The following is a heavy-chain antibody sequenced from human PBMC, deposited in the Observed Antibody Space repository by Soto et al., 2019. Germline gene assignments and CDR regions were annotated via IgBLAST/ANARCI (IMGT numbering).Heavy chain of an antibody. D-gene: IGHD2-2*01. CDR2: ISGSGGST. J-gene: IGHJ4*02. V-gene: IGHV3-23*01. Sequence: EVQLLESGGGLVQPGGSLRLSCAASGFTFSSYAMSWVRQAPGKGLEWVSAISGSGGSTYYADSVKGRFTISRDNSKNTLYLQMNSLRAEDTAVYYCAKERYCSSTSCYLFSPYFDYWGQGTLVTVSS. CDR1: GFTFSSYA. CDR3: AKERYCSSTSCYLFSPYFDY.